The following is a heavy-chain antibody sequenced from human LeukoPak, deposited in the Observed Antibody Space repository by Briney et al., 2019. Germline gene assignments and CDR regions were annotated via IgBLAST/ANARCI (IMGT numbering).Heavy chain of an antibody. D-gene: IGHD6-13*01. CDR3: TRVPQLVRTFYYYYMDV. CDR2: IWDDGSNK. Sequence: GGSLRLSCAASGFTFSSYGMHWVRQAPGKGLEWVAVIWDDGSNKYYADSVKGRFTIPRDNSKNTLYLQMNSLRAEDTAVYYCTRVPQLVRTFYYYYMDVWGKGTTVTVSS. V-gene: IGHV3-33*01. CDR1: GFTFSSYG. J-gene: IGHJ6*03.